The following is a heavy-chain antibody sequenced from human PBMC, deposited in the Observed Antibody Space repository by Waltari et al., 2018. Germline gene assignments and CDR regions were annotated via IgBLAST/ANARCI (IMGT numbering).Heavy chain of an antibody. CDR2: ITAHDVNT. Sequence: QVHLVQTGAEVKTPGASVKVSCKASAYTFSTYGLTWVRQAPGQGLEWLGWITAHDVNTNHAPSLQYRVTLTTDTSSYTAYIELNSLTPDDTAVYYCATAVGGNMEFDSWGHGSLVTVSS. CDR3: ATAVGGNMEFDS. J-gene: IGHJ4*01. V-gene: IGHV1-18*01. D-gene: IGHD6-19*01. CDR1: AYTFSTYG.